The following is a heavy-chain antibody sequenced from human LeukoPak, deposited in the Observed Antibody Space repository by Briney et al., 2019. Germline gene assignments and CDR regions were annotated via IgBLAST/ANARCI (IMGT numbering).Heavy chain of an antibody. CDR2: INPNSGGT. J-gene: IGHJ4*02. V-gene: IGHV1-2*02. CDR3: ARGPTLYDFWSGYPDY. Sequence: ASVKVSCKASGYTFTGYYMHWVRQAPGQGLEWMGWINPNSGGTNYAQKFQGRVTMTRDTSISTAYMELSRLRSGDTAVYYCARGPTLYDFWSGYPDYWGQGTLVTVSS. D-gene: IGHD3-3*01. CDR1: GYTFTGYY.